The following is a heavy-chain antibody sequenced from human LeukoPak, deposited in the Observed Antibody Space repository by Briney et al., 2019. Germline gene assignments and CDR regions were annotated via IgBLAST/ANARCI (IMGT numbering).Heavy chain of an antibody. CDR3: ASIGGTSLEY. CDR2: ISAYRDNT. J-gene: IGHJ4*02. V-gene: IGHV1-18*01. CDR1: GYTFTSYG. D-gene: IGHD4-23*01. Sequence: ASVKVSCKASGYTFTSYGITWVRQAPGQGLEWMGWISAYRDNTSYAQKLQGRVTMTTDTSTSTAYMELRSLRSDDTAMYYCASIGGTSLEYWGQGTLVTVSS.